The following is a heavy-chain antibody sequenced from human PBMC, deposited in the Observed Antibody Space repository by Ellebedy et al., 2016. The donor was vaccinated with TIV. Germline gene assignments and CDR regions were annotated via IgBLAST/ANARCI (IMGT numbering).Heavy chain of an antibody. Sequence: SETLSLTCTVSGGSISHYYWSWIRQTPGKGLEWLGHIHYSRGTIYNPSLNGRVAISIDTSKNQFSLRLTSVSAADTAIYYCAKRVAMVGVGAESWLDPWGQGVLVTVSS. CDR3: AKRVAMVGVGAESWLDP. D-gene: IGHD3-22*01. J-gene: IGHJ5*02. CDR2: IHYSRGT. CDR1: GGSISHYY. V-gene: IGHV4-59*01.